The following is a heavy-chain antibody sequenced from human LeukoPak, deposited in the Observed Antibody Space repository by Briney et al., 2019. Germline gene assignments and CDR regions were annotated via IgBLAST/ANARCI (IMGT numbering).Heavy chain of an antibody. CDR3: ARGGNSYYYYYMDV. D-gene: IGHD3-16*01. CDR1: GFTFSNYE. J-gene: IGHJ6*03. CDR2: ISSSGSPI. V-gene: IGHV3-48*03. Sequence: PGGSLRLSCAASGFTFSNYEMNWVRQAPGKGLEWVSYISSSGSPIYYADSVKGRFTISRDNAKNSLYLQMNSLRAEDTAVYYCARGGNSYYYYYMDVWGKGTTVTISS.